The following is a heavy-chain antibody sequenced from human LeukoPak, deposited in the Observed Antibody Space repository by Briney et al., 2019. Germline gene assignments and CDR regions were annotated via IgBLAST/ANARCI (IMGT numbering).Heavy chain of an antibody. CDR3: ARVGIRDAFDI. V-gene: IGHV3-11*04. Sequence: GGSLRLSCAASGFTFSDYYMSWIRQAPGKGLQWVSYISGSGSTIYYADSVKGRFTISRDNAKNSLYLQMNSLRAEDTAVYYCARVGIRDAFDIWGQGTMVTVSS. J-gene: IGHJ3*02. CDR1: GFTFSDYY. D-gene: IGHD3-10*01. CDR2: ISGSGSTI.